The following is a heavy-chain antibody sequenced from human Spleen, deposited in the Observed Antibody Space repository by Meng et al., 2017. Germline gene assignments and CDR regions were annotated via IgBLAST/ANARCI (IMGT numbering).Heavy chain of an antibody. V-gene: IGHV3-9*01. Sequence: SLKISCAASGFTFDDYAMHWVRQAPGKGLEWVSGISWNSGSIGYADSVKGRFTISRDNAKNSLYLQMNSLRGEDTAVYYCARESAFSGWSSFDYWGQGTLVTVSS. D-gene: IGHD6-19*01. CDR3: ARESAFSGWSSFDY. CDR2: ISWNSGSI. J-gene: IGHJ4*02. CDR1: GFTFDDYA.